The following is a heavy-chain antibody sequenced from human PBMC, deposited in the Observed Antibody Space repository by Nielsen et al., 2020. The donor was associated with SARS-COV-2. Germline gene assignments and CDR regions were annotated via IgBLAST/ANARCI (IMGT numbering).Heavy chain of an antibody. Sequence: SETLSLTCTVSGGSISSHYWSWIRQPPGKGLEWIGYIYYSGSTNYNPSLKSRVTISVDTSKNQFSLKLSSVTAADTAVYYCACRGTYGSGRDWFDPWGQGTLVTVSS. CDR3: ACRGTYGSGRDWFDP. V-gene: IGHV4-59*11. CDR1: GGSISSHY. D-gene: IGHD3-10*01. J-gene: IGHJ5*02. CDR2: IYYSGST.